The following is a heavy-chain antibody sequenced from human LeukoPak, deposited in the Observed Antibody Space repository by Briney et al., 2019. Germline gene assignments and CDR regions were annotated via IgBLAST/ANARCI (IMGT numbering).Heavy chain of an antibody. CDR2: INHSGST. V-gene: IGHV4-34*01. CDR1: GGSFSGYY. D-gene: IGHD1-1*01. Sequence: SETLSLTCAVYGGSFSGYYWSWLRQPPGKGLEWIGEINHSGSTNCNPSLKSRVTISVDTSKNQFSLKLSSVTAADTAVYYCARGSPPVPPLIDYWGQGTLVTVSS. CDR3: ARGSPPVPPLIDY. J-gene: IGHJ4*02.